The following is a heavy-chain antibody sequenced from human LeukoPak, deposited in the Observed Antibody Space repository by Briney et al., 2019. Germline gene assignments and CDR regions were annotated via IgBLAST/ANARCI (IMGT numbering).Heavy chain of an antibody. V-gene: IGHV1-46*01. Sequence: GASVKVCCKASGYTFTSYYMHWVRQAPGQGLEWMGIINPSGGSTSYAQKFQGRVTMTRDTSTSTVYMELSSLRSEDTAVYYCARGSSDYYYYYGMDVWGQGTTVTVSS. CDR2: INPSGGST. J-gene: IGHJ6*02. CDR1: GYTFTSYY. CDR3: ARGSSDYYYYYGMDV.